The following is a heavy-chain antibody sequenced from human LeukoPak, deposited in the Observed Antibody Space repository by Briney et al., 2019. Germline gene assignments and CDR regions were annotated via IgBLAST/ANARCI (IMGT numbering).Heavy chain of an antibody. CDR2: IIPISGTT. D-gene: IGHD2-8*01. Sequence: GASVKVSCKTSGGTFTSYAITWVRQAPGQGLEWMGKIIPISGTTNYAQKFQGRVTITADESTSTAYMELSSLRSEDTAVYYCARVGAILYPPEFDPWGQGTLVTVSS. CDR3: ARVGAILYPPEFDP. CDR1: GGTFTSYA. V-gene: IGHV1-69*15. J-gene: IGHJ5*02.